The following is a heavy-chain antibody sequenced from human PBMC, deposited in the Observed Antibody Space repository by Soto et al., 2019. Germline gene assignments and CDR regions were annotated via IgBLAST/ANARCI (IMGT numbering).Heavy chain of an antibody. CDR1: GGTFSSYT. J-gene: IGHJ4*02. CDR3: ARASYSSSWLDY. V-gene: IGHV1-69*02. Sequence: QVQLVQSGAEVKKPGSSVKVSCKASGGTFSSYTISWVRQAPGQGLEWMGRIIPILGIANYAQKFQGRVTITADKSTSTAYMELSSLRCEDTAVYYCARASYSSSWLDYWGQGTLVTVSS. CDR2: IIPILGIA. D-gene: IGHD6-13*01.